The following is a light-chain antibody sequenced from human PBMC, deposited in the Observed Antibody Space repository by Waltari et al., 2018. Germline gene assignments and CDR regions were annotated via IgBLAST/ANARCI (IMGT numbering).Light chain of an antibody. CDR3: QSTPGRGPSWL. Sequence: YQQNPCSVSIMVSYKANKRPSALPAGFSGSKSGTTVTLTITRVQAEDEADYHCQSTPGRGPSWLFGGGTKLTVL. CDR2: KAN. V-gene: IGLV3-25*03. J-gene: IGLJ3*02.